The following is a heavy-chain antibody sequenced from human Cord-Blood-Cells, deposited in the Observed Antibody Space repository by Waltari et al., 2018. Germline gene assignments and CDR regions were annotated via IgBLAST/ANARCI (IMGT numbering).Heavy chain of an antibody. V-gene: IGHV3-53*02. D-gene: IGHD2-21*01. CDR2: IYSGGST. CDR3: ARVRGGEYFDY. Sequence: EVQLLETGGGLIQPGGSLRLSCAASGFTVSSTYMSWVRQAPGKGLEWVSVIYSGGSTYYADSVKGRFTISRDNSKNTLYLQMNSLRAEDTAVYYCARVRGGEYFDYWGQGTLVTVSS. CDR1: GFTVSSTY. J-gene: IGHJ4*02.